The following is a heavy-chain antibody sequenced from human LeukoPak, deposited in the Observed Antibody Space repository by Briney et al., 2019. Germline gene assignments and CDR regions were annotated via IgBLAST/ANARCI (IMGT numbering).Heavy chain of an antibody. J-gene: IGHJ4*02. Sequence: SSGTLSLTCAVSGGSISSSNWWSWVRQPPGKGLEWIGEIYHSGSTNYNPSLKSRVTISVDKSKNQFSLKLSSVTAADTAVYYCARGGLFPKGYFDYWGQGTLVTVSS. CDR2: IYHSGST. CDR3: ARGGLFPKGYFDY. D-gene: IGHD3-10*01. V-gene: IGHV4-4*02. CDR1: GGSISSSNW.